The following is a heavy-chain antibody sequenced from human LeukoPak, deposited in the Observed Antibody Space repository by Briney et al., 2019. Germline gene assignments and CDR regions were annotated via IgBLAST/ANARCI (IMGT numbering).Heavy chain of an antibody. V-gene: IGHV2-5*02. CDR1: GFSLRTSGVG. CDR3: AHRRRSSSWHGRVDY. CDR2: IYWDDYK. J-gene: IGHJ4*02. D-gene: IGHD6-13*01. Sequence: SGPTLVKPTQTLTLTCTFSGFSLRTSGVGVGWIRQPPGKALERLALIYWDDYKRYSPSLKSRLTITKDTSKNQVVLTMTNMDPVDTATYYCAHRRRSSSWHGRVDYWGQGTLVTVSS.